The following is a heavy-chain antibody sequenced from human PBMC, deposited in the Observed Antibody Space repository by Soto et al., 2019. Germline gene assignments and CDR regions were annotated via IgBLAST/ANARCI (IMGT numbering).Heavy chain of an antibody. CDR3: ARHLPYCGGDCYSLDY. CDR2: IYYSAST. V-gene: IGHV4-59*08. J-gene: IGHJ4*02. Sequence: SETLSLTCTLSGGSISSYYWSWIRQPPGKGLEWIGYIYYSASTNYSPSLKSRVTISVDTSKNQFSLNLSSVTAADTAVYYCARHLPYCGGDCYSLDYWGQGTLVTVSS. D-gene: IGHD2-21*02. CDR1: GGSISSYY.